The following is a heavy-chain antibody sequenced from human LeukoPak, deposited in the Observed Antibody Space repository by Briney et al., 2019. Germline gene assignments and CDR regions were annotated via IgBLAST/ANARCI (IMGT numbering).Heavy chain of an antibody. V-gene: IGHV3-49*03. CDR2: IRSKAYGGTT. Sequence: LSLTCTVSGGSISSYYWSWIRQPPGKGLEWVGFIRSKAYGGTTEYAASVKGRFTISRDDSKSIAYLQMNSLKTEDTAVYYCTRVMDLYDFWSGYSSEGIFDYWGQGTLVTVSS. J-gene: IGHJ4*02. CDR1: GGSISSYY. CDR3: TRVMDLYDFWSGYSSEGIFDY. D-gene: IGHD3-3*01.